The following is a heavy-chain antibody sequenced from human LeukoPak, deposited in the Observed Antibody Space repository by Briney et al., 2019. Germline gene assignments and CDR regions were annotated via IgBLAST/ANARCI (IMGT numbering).Heavy chain of an antibody. J-gene: IGHJ6*02. CDR1: GYTFTGYC. V-gene: IGHV1-2*02. Sequence: ASVKVSCKASGYTFTGYCMHWVRQAPGQGLEWMGWINPNSGGTNYAQKFQGRVTMTRDTSISTAYMELSRLRSDDTAVYYCARKAGYCSGGSCYSSYYYYGMDVWGQGTTVTVSS. CDR3: ARKAGYCSGGSCYSSYYYYGMDV. CDR2: INPNSGGT. D-gene: IGHD2-15*01.